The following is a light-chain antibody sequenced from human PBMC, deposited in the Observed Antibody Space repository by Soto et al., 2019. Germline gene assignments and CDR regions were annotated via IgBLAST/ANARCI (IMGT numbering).Light chain of an antibody. CDR1: QSVLYSSNNKNY. CDR2: WAS. CDR3: QQHYSTPYT. J-gene: IGKJ2*01. Sequence: DIVMTQSPDSLAVSLGERATINCKSSQSVLYSSNNKNYLAWYQQKPGQPPKLLIYWASTLESGVPDRCIGSGSGTDFTLTISSLQAEDVAVYYCQQHYSTPYTFGQGNKLEIK. V-gene: IGKV4-1*01.